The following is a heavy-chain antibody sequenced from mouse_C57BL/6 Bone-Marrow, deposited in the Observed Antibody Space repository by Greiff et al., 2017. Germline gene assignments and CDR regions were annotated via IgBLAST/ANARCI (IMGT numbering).Heavy chain of an antibody. CDR3: ERDHYDYDNFAY. CDR1: GFTFRSYA. CDR2: ISDGGSYT. D-gene: IGHD2-4*01. J-gene: IGHJ3*01. Sequence: EVKLVESGGGLVKPGGSLKLSCAASGFTFRSYAMSWVRQTPEKRLEWVATISDGGSYTYYPDNVKGRFTISRDNAKNNLYLQMSHLKSEDTAMYYCERDHYDYDNFAYWGQGTLGTVSA. V-gene: IGHV5-4*01.